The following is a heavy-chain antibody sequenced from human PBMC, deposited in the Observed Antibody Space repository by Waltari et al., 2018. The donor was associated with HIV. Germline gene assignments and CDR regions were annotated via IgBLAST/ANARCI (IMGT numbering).Heavy chain of an antibody. Sequence: QVQLVQSGAEVKRPGASVKVSCKVSDYSLTELSMHWVRQTPGKGLEWMGGFDPEDAEKIYAQKFQGRVSMTEDTSTDTAYMELSSLRSEDTAVYYCATVVQQQLVPFYWGQGTLVTVSS. V-gene: IGHV1-24*01. J-gene: IGHJ4*02. D-gene: IGHD1-1*01. CDR3: ATVVQQQLVPFY. CDR1: DYSLTELS. CDR2: FDPEDAEK.